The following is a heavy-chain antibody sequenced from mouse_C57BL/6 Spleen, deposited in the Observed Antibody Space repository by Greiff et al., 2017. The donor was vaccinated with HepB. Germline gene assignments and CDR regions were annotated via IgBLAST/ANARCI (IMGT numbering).Heavy chain of an antibody. Sequence: QVQLQQSGAELVRPGTSVKMSCKASGYTFTNYWIGWAKQRPGHGLEWIGDIYPGGGYTNYNEKFKGKATLTADKSSSTAYMQFSSLTSEDSAIYYCARDGGLLRYLGYFDAWGTGTTVTVSS. CDR3: ARDGGLLRYLGYFDA. V-gene: IGHV1-63*01. CDR2: IYPGGGYT. J-gene: IGHJ1*03. CDR1: GYTFTNYW. D-gene: IGHD1-1*01.